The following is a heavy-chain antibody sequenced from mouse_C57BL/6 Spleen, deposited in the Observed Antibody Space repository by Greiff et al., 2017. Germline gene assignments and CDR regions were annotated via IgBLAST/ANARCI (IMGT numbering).Heavy chain of an antibody. V-gene: IGHV1-15*01. CDR1: GYTFTDYE. CDR3: TRSGYDYDEGFAY. D-gene: IGHD2-4*01. J-gene: IGHJ3*01. Sequence: QVQLQQSGAELVRPGASVTLSCKASGYTFTDYEMHWVKQTPVHGLDWIGAIDPETGGTAYNQKFKGKAILTADKSSSTAYMELRSLTSEDSAVYYCTRSGYDYDEGFAYWGQGTLVTVSA. CDR2: IDPETGGT.